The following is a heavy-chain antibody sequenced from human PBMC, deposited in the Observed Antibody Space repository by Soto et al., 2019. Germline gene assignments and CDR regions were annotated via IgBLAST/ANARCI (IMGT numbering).Heavy chain of an antibody. D-gene: IGHD1-26*01. CDR2: VNPKSAIT. CDR1: GYTFGDYY. V-gene: IGHV1-2*04. CDR3: ARGGVSGHYFFFYYPMDV. Sequence: QAQLVQSGSEVKKPGASIKVSCKASGYTFGDYYIHWVRQAPGQGLEWMGWVNPKSAITSYAEKFKDWVTMSGDTSISTAYLELSGLKDDGTATYYCARGGVSGHYFFFYYPMDVWGQGTTVTVSS. J-gene: IGHJ6*02.